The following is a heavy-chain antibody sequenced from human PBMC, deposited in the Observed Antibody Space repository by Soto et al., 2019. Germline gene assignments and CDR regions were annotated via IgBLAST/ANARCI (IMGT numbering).Heavy chain of an antibody. CDR1: GGSISSGSSY. CDR3: AGLFPYVSSGYHLNY. D-gene: IGHD3-22*01. V-gene: IGHV4-39*01. Sequence: TSETLSLTCTVSGGSISSGSSYWGWIRQPPGKGLEWVGSIYYLGNTYYNPSLGGRVSISVDTSKNQFSLKLNSVTAADTAVFYFAGLFPYVSSGYHLNYLGQGNLVTVSS. CDR2: IYYLGNT. J-gene: IGHJ4*02.